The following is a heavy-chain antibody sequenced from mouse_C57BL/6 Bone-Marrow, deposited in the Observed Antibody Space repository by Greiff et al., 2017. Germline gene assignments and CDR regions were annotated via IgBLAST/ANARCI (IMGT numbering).Heavy chain of an antibody. Sequence: QVQLQQPGAELVKPGASVKMSCKASGYTFTSYWITWVKQRPGQGLEWIGGIYPGSGSTNYNEKFKSKATLTVDTSSSTAYMQLSSLTSEDSAVYYCARWHYGSSSWYFEVWGTGTTVTVSS. CDR1: GYTFTSYW. CDR3: ARWHYGSSSWYFEV. V-gene: IGHV1-55*01. CDR2: IYPGSGST. J-gene: IGHJ1*03. D-gene: IGHD1-1*01.